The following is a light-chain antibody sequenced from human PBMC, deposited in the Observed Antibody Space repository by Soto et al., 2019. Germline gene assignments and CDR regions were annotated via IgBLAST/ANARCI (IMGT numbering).Light chain of an antibody. CDR1: QSVSSNS. CDR3: QQYDSSPRT. CDR2: AAS. V-gene: IGKV3-20*01. J-gene: IGKJ1*01. Sequence: EIVITQSPVPRSASPGESATLSCRTSQSVSSNSLAWHQQKPGQAPRLLMYAASSRAAGIPDRFSGSGSGTDFTLTISRLEPEDFAVYYCQQYDSSPRTFGQGTKVDI.